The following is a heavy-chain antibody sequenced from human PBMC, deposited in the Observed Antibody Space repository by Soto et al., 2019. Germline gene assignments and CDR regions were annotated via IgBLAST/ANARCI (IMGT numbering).Heavy chain of an antibody. CDR2: IRSKANSYAT. V-gene: IGHV3-73*01. Sequence: GGSLRLSCVASGFTFSGSAMHWVRQASGKGLEWVGRIRSKANSYATAYAASVKGRFTISRDDSKNTAYLQMNSLKTEDTAVYYCTTRENFWSGYYTPLYYYYGMDVWGQGTTVTVSS. CDR1: GFTFSGSA. J-gene: IGHJ6*02. CDR3: TTRENFWSGYYTPLYYYYGMDV. D-gene: IGHD3-3*01.